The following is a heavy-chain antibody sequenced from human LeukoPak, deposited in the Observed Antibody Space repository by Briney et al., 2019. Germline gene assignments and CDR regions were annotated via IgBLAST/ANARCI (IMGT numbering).Heavy chain of an antibody. V-gene: IGHV3-48*01. Sequence: GGSLRLSCAASGFTFSSYSMNWVRQAPGKGLEWVSYISSSSSTIYYADSVKGRFTISRDNAKNSLYLQMNSLRAEDTAVYYCAKSNLPAYYNGMDVWGQGTTVTVSS. CDR1: GFTFSSYS. CDR3: AKSNLPAYYNGMDV. CDR2: ISSSSSTI. J-gene: IGHJ6*02.